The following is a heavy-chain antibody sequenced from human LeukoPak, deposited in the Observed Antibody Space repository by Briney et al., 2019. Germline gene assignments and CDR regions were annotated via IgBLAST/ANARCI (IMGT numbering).Heavy chain of an antibody. CDR2: IKQDGSEK. CDR1: GFTFSSYW. D-gene: IGHD6-13*01. V-gene: IGHV3-7*01. J-gene: IGHJ6*03. CDR3: ARSRGSWPHDYYYYYYMDV. Sequence: PGGSLRLSCAASGFTFSSYWMSWVRQAPGKGLEWVANIKQDGSEKYSVDSVKGRFTISRDNAKNSLYLQMNSLRAEDTAVYYCARSRGSWPHDYYYYYYMDVWGKGTTVTVSS.